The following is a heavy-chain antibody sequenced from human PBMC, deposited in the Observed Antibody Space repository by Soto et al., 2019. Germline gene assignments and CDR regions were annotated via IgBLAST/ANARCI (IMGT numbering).Heavy chain of an antibody. CDR1: GFTFSTSW. D-gene: IGHD2-8*01. CDR2: IESDGRGT. J-gene: IGHJ5*02. Sequence: EVQLVESGGGLVQPGGSLRLSCAASGFTFSTSWMHWVRQAPGKGLVWVSRIESDGRGTTYADSVKGRFTISRDNAKNTLYMQMNNQRAEDTAVNSCARDSMKGRFDPWGQGPLVTVSS. CDR3: ARDSMKGRFDP. V-gene: IGHV3-74*01.